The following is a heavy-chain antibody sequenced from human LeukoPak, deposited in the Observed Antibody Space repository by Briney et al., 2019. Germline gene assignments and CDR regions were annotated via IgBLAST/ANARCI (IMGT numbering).Heavy chain of an antibody. Sequence: SETLSLTCTVSGGSISSYYWSWIRQPPGKGLEWIGYIYYSGSTNYNPSLKSRVTISVETSKNQFSLKLSSVTAADTAVYYCVRAQYSISWDKIYYFDYWGQGTLVTVSS. CDR2: IYYSGST. V-gene: IGHV4-59*01. CDR1: GGSISSYY. CDR3: VRAQYSISWDKIYYFDY. J-gene: IGHJ4*02. D-gene: IGHD6-13*01.